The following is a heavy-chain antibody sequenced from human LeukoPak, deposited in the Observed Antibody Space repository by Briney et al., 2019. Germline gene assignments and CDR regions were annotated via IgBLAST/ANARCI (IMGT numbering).Heavy chain of an antibody. D-gene: IGHD6-19*01. CDR1: GCTFSSYA. J-gene: IGHJ5*02. Sequence: GGSLRLSCAASGCTFSSYAVSWVRQAPGKGLELGSVISGSGGSTYYADSVKGRFTISRDNSKNTLYLQMNSLRAEDTAVYYCAKGEAVAGTSSWFDPWGQGTLVTVSS. CDR3: AKGEAVAGTSSWFDP. V-gene: IGHV3-23*01. CDR2: ISGSGGST.